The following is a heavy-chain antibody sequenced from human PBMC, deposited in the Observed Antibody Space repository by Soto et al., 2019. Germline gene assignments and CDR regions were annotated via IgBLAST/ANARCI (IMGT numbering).Heavy chain of an antibody. J-gene: IGHJ6*02. Sequence: ASVKVSCKASGYTFTSYAMHWVRQAPGQRLEWMGWINAGNGNTKYSQKFQGRVTITRDTSASTAYMELSSLRSEDTAVYYCARVKEGITMVRGVIPRYYYYGMYVWGQGTTVTISS. D-gene: IGHD3-10*01. CDR3: ARVKEGITMVRGVIPRYYYYGMYV. V-gene: IGHV1-3*01. CDR1: GYTFTSYA. CDR2: INAGNGNT.